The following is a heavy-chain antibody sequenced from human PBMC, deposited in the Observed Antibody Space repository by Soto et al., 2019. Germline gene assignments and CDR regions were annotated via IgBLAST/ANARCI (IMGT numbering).Heavy chain of an antibody. Sequence: VQLVQSGAEVKKPGSSVKVSCKASGDTFTTNSLNWVRLAPGKGLEWMGGIIPVVDTTKYAQKDQDRVTITGDKYTNTADTEMSILRSDDTAVYYCARGLLYATTYFDYWGQRTPVTVSS. D-gene: IGHD2-8*01. CDR1: GDTFTTNS. CDR3: ARGLLYATTYFDY. CDR2: IIPVVDTT. V-gene: IGHV1-69*06. J-gene: IGHJ4*02.